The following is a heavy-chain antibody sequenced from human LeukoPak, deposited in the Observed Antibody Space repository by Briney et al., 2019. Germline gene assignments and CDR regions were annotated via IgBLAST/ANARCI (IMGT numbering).Heavy chain of an antibody. D-gene: IGHD6-6*01. Sequence: GASVKVSCKASGGTFSSYAISWVRQAPGQGLEWMGGIIPIFGTANYAQKFQGRVTITADKSTSTAYMELSSLRSEDTAVYYCRVYSSSYYFDYWGQGTLVTVSS. J-gene: IGHJ4*02. V-gene: IGHV1-69*06. CDR3: RVYSSSYYFDY. CDR2: IIPIFGTA. CDR1: GGTFSSYA.